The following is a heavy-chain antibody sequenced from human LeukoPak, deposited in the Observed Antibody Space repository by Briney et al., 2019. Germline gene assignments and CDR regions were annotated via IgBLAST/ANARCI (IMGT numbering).Heavy chain of an antibody. D-gene: IGHD6-6*01. J-gene: IGHJ4*02. Sequence: EWFGSIYYSGCTSYNPSLKSRVTIAVDTSKNQFSLKLSSVTAADTAVYYCARLPHSSSRNYWGQGTLVTVSS. CDR3: ARLPHSSSRNY. V-gene: IGHV4-39*01. CDR2: IYYSGCT.